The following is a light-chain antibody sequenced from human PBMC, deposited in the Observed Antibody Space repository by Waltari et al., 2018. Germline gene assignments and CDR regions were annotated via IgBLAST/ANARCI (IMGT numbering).Light chain of an antibody. J-gene: IGKJ4*01. Sequence: DIVMTQSPGSLAVSLGERATINCKSSQNVLYSSNNKNYIAWYQQKSGQPPKLLIYWTSTRESGVPDRFSGSGSGTDFALTISSLQAEDVAVYYCQQYYDTPLTFGGGTKVEIK. CDR2: WTS. CDR1: QNVLYSSNNKNY. V-gene: IGKV4-1*01. CDR3: QQYYDTPLT.